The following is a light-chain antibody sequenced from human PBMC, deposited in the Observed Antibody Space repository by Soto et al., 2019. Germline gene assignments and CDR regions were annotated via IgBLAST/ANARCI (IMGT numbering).Light chain of an antibody. V-gene: IGKV3-20*01. Sequence: EIVLTQSPGTLSLSPGERATLSCRASQSVSSSYLAWYQQKPGQAPRLLIYGASSRATGIPARFSGSGYGKDFTLTIRRLEPEDFAVYYCQQYGSSPVTLGQGTKVDI. CDR3: QQYGSSPVT. CDR1: QSVSSSY. CDR2: GAS. J-gene: IGKJ1*01.